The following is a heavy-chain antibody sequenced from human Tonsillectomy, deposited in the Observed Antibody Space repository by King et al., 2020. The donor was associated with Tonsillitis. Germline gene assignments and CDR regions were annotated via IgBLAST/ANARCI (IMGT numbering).Heavy chain of an antibody. Sequence: VQLVESGGSLVQPGGALRLYCAASGFTFYNSWLSWVRQAPGTGLEWVANIKPDGREKYYVDSVKGRFTISRDNAQNSLYLQMNNLRADDTAVYYCAWFGFEATLDYWGRGTLVTVSS. CDR3: AWFGFEATLDY. CDR1: GFTFYNSW. D-gene: IGHD3-16*01. J-gene: IGHJ4*02. CDR2: IKPDGREK. V-gene: IGHV3-7*03.